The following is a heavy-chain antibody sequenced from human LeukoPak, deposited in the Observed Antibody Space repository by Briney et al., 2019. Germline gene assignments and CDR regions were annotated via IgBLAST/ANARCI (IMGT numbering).Heavy chain of an antibody. CDR3: ASMRLPGGHYGGNSGSDY. CDR2: ISSSSSTI. D-gene: IGHD4-23*01. Sequence: PGGSLRLSCTASGFTFSTYSMNWVRQAPGKGLEWVSYISSSSSTIYYADSVKGRFTISRDNAKNSLYLQMNSLRDEDTAVYYCASMRLPGGHYGGNSGSDYWGQGTLVTVSS. V-gene: IGHV3-48*02. J-gene: IGHJ4*02. CDR1: GFTFSTYS.